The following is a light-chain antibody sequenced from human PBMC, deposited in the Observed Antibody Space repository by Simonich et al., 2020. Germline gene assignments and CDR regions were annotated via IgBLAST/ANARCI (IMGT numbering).Light chain of an antibody. Sequence: EIVLTQSPATLSLSPVERATLSCRASQSVSIYLAWYQRKPGPAPRLLIYDASNRSTGIPTRFSGIGSGTDFTLTISSLEPEDFAVYYCQQRSNWPITFGQGTRLEIK. CDR2: DAS. CDR1: QSVSIY. V-gene: IGKV3-11*01. J-gene: IGKJ5*01. CDR3: QQRSNWPIT.